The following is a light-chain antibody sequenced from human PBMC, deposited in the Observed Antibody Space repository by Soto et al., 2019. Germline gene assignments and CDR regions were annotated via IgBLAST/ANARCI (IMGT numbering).Light chain of an antibody. J-gene: IGLJ3*02. CDR2: EVS. CDR1: SGDVGRYNY. V-gene: IGLV2-14*01. Sequence: QSALTQPASVSGSPGQSITISCTGSSGDVGRYNYVSWYQQHPGKAPKLIIYEVSNRPSGVSNRFSGSKSGNTASLTISGLQAEDEADYYCSSYTSSTSAVLGGGTKL. CDR3: SSYTSSTSAV.